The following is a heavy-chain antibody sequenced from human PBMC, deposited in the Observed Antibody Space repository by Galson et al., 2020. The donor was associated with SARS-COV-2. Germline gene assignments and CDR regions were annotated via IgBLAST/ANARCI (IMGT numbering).Heavy chain of an antibody. V-gene: IGHV1-24*01. Sequence: ASVKVSCKVSGYSFTDLSIHWVRQAPGKGLEWMGSFDPEDGDLFYAQNFQGRLTMTQDTSTDTAYMELSSLKSNDTALYYCATDSDDSGWFVGLNYWGQGTLVTVSS. CDR3: ATDSDDSGWFVGLNY. CDR1: GYSFTDLS. D-gene: IGHD6-19*01. CDR2: FDPEDGDL. J-gene: IGHJ4*02.